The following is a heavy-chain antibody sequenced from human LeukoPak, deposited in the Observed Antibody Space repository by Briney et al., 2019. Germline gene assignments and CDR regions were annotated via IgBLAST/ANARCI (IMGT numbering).Heavy chain of an antibody. CDR1: GGAISTSNW. Sequence: SETLSLTCAVSGGAISTSNWWSWVRQPPGKGLEWIGEIYHSGSTNYNPSLKSRVTISVDKSKNQFSLKVSSVTAADTAVYYCARGHTIAVELDYWGQGTLVTVSS. V-gene: IGHV4-4*02. CDR2: IYHSGST. CDR3: ARGHTIAVELDY. J-gene: IGHJ4*02. D-gene: IGHD6-19*01.